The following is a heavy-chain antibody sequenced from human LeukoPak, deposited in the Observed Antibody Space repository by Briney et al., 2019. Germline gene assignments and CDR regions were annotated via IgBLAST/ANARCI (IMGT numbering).Heavy chain of an antibody. D-gene: IGHD3-22*01. V-gene: IGHV3-74*01. J-gene: IGHJ5*02. CDR1: GFTFSSDW. Sequence: GGSLRLSVAASGFTFSSDWMHWVRQAPGKVLVWVSPINSDGSSTSYADSVKDRFTISRDNAKTMHYLKMTGLRAEDTAVYYCASEDTSSGYSYGGPWFEPWGQGTLVTVSS. CDR3: ASEDTSSGYSYGGPWFEP. CDR2: INSDGSST.